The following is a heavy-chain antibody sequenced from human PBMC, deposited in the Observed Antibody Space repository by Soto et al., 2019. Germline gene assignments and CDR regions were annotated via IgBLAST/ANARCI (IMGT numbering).Heavy chain of an antibody. CDR2: IIPIFGTT. J-gene: IGHJ4*02. CDR3: XXXXXXSSGYPGY. D-gene: IGHD3-22*01. CDR1: GGTFRSYG. V-gene: IGHV1-69*01. Sequence: QVQLVQSGAEVKKPGSSVKVSCEASGGTFRSYGITWVRQAPGQGLEWMGGIIPIFGTTNYAQKFQGRVTITAXXSXXXXXXXXXXXXXXXXXXXXXXXXXXXSSGYPGYWGQGTLVTVSS.